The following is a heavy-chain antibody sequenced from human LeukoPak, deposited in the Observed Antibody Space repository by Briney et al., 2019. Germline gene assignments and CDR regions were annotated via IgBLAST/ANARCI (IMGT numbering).Heavy chain of an antibody. D-gene: IGHD1-26*01. Sequence: ASVKVSCKASGYILTDYYMHWVRQAPGQGLEWMGWINPNSGDTNYAQKFQGRVTMTRDTSISTAYMELSRLRSDDTAVYYCARGSSGSYYNLNDYWGQGTLVTVSS. CDR3: ARGSSGSYYNLNDY. CDR2: INPNSGDT. CDR1: GYILTDYY. J-gene: IGHJ4*02. V-gene: IGHV1-2*02.